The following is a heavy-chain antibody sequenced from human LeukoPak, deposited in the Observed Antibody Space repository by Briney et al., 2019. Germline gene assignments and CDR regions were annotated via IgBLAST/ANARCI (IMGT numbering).Heavy chain of an antibody. CDR2: VYYNGNT. V-gene: IGHV4-59*01. CDR3: ARDPRHNSNNWFDT. J-gene: IGHJ5*02. D-gene: IGHD1-1*01. CDR1: GGSINIYY. Sequence: RASETLSLTCTVSGGSINIYYWNWIRQPPGKGPEWIGHVYYNGNTMYNPSLKDRLIISLHTSENQFSLKLTSVSAADTALYYCARDPRHNSNNWFDTWGQGILVTVSS.